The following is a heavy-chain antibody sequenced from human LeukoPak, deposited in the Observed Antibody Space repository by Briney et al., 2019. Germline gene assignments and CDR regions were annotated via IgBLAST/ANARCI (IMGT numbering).Heavy chain of an antibody. D-gene: IGHD2-21*02. CDR2: ISWNSGDI. Sequence: GGSLRLSCAASGFSFGGYALHWVRQAPGKGLEWVASISWNSGDIVHADSVKGRFTISRDDAKNSLYLQMDSLRTEDTALYYCVKSGGYATAIRYFDLWGRGTLVTVSS. CDR3: VKSGGYATAIRYFDL. V-gene: IGHV3-9*01. CDR1: GFSFGGYA. J-gene: IGHJ2*01.